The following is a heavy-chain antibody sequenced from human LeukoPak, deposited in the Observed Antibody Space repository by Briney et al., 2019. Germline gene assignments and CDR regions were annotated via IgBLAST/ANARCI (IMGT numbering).Heavy chain of an antibody. CDR2: IYPGDSDT. V-gene: IGHV5-51*01. J-gene: IGHJ4*02. D-gene: IGHD6-13*01. CDR1: GYSSTSYW. CDR3: ARRELNAAAGTYY. Sequence: GESLKISCKGSGYSSTSYWIGWVRQMPGKGLEWMGIIYPGDSDTRYSPSFQGQVTISADKSISTAYLQWSSLKASDTAMYYCARRELNAAAGTYYWGQGTLVTVSS.